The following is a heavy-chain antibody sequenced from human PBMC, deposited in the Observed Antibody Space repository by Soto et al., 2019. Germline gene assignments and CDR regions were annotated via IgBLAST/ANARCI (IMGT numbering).Heavy chain of an antibody. V-gene: IGHV3-15*01. CDR1: GFTFSNVW. D-gene: IGHD2-21*01. J-gene: IGHJ3*02. CDR2: IKRQTDGGTI. Sequence: VQLVESGGGLAEPGGSLRLSCAASGFTFSNVWMTWVRQAPGKGLEWVGRIKRQTDGGTIDYAAPVKGRFTISRDDSKNTLYLQMNSLKIEDTAVYYCTTAEVIDAFNIWGQGTMVTVSS. CDR3: TTAEVIDAFNI.